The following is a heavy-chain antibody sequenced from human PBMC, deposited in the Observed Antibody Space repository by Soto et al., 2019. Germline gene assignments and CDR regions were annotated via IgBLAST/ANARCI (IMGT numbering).Heavy chain of an antibody. CDR2: ISGTGYST. Sequence: LRLSCAASGFTFSTYDMNWVRQAPGKGPEWVSSISGTGYSTYYADSVKGRFTISRDNSKNTLYLQMSSLTAEDTAVYYCARQTGPQFFEYWGQGTLVTFSS. CDR3: ARQTGPQFFEY. J-gene: IGHJ4*02. CDR1: GFTFSTYD. V-gene: IGHV3-23*01.